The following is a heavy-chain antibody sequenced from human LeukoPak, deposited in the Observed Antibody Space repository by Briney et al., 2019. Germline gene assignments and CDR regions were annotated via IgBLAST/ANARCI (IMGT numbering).Heavy chain of an antibody. V-gene: IGHV3-30*18. CDR2: ISYDGSNK. D-gene: IGHD3-10*01. CDR3: AKGEGVTMVRGVIYYYYYGMDV. Sequence: PGGSLRLSCAASGFTFSSYGMHWVRQAPGKGLEWVAVISYDGSNKYYADSVKGRFTISRDNSKNTLYLQMNSLRAEDTAVYYCAKGEGVTMVRGVIYYYYYGMDVWGKGTTVTVSS. CDR1: GFTFSSYG. J-gene: IGHJ6*04.